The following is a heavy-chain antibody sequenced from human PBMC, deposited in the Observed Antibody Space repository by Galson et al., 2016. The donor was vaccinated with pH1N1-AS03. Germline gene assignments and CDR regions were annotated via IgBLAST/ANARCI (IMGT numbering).Heavy chain of an antibody. V-gene: IGHV3-7*01. CDR3: ARDPLGCPTCPLYYYYGLDV. J-gene: IGHJ6*02. CDR1: RFTISDYW. Sequence: SLRLSCAASRFTISDYWMSWVRQAPGKGLEWVANIKQDGSEEYYVDSVKGRFTISRDNSKNSLYLQMNSLRVEDTAVYYCARDPLGCPTCPLYYYYGLDVWGQGATVTVSS. D-gene: IGHD2-8*01. CDR2: IKQDGSEE.